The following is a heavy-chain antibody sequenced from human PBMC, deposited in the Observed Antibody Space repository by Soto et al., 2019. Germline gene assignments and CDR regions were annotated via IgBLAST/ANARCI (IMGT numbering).Heavy chain of an antibody. Sequence: EVQLVESGGGLVKPGESLRLACAGSGFSFRSYSFNWVRQAPGKGLEWVSSVSNGGSYTYYADSVKGRFTISRDNAENSAFLQMNSLGAEDTAVYYCSRDWDHMDVWGKGNTVTVS. CDR3: SRDWDHMDV. CDR1: GFSFRSYS. CDR2: VSNGGSYT. V-gene: IGHV3-21*01. D-gene: IGHD1-26*01. J-gene: IGHJ6*03.